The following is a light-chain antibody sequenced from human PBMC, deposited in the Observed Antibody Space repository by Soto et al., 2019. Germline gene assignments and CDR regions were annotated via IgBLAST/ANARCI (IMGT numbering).Light chain of an antibody. CDR3: QQYNSYSPT. CDR1: QSISSW. J-gene: IGKJ2*01. CDR2: DAS. Sequence: DIQMTQSPSTLSASVGDRVTITCRASQSISSWLAWYQQKPGIAPKLLIYDASILESGVPSRFSGSGSGTEFTLTISSLQPDDFASYYCQQYNSYSPTFGQVTKLEIK. V-gene: IGKV1-5*01.